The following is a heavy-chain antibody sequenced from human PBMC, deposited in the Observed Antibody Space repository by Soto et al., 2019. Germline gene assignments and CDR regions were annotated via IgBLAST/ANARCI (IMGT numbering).Heavy chain of an antibody. CDR2: VSHIGST. J-gene: IGHJ4*02. CDR1: GGSISNSSYL. Sequence: SETLSLTCSVSGGSISNSSYLWGWVRQPPGKGLQWIGSVSHIGSTNYNPSLKSRLTISVGTSRTQSSLRLDSVTAADTAVYYCSRIAVSGPRTGFDYWGQGILVTVSS. V-gene: IGHV4-39*01. CDR3: SRIAVSGPRTGFDY. D-gene: IGHD6-19*01.